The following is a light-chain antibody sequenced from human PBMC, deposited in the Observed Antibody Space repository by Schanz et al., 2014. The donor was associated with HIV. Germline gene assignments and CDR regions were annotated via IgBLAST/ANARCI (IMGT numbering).Light chain of an antibody. CDR2: GNS. Sequence: QSVLTQPPSVSGAPGQRVTISCTGSSSNIGAGYDVHWYQQLPGTAPKLLIYGNSDRPSGVPDRFSGSKSGTSASLAISGLQSDDEADYYCAGWDDGLNGWVFGGGTQLTVL. CDR3: AGWDDGLNGWV. V-gene: IGLV1-40*01. CDR1: SSNIGAGYD. J-gene: IGLJ3*02.